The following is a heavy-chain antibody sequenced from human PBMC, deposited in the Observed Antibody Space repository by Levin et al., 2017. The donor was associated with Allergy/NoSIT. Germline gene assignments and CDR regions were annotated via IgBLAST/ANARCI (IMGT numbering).Heavy chain of an antibody. CDR3: AASGAEGFDPFDP. CDR2: VFHSGTT. CDR1: GGSFRDFH. J-gene: IGHJ5*02. Sequence: SQTLSLTCAVYGGSFRDFHWNWLRQSPGKGLEWIGEVFHSGTTNYNPSLRGRVTISVDTSKNHFSLNLSSMTAADSAVYYCAASGAEGFDPFDPWGQGILVTVSS. V-gene: IGHV4-34*12. D-gene: IGHD7-27*01.